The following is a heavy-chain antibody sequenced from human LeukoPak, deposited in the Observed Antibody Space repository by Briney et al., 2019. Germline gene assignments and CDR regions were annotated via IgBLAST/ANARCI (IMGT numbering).Heavy chain of an antibody. Sequence: PGGSLRLSCAASAFSFSRYGAYWVRQAPGKGLESVAFMRFDGRNIYYTDSVKGRFTISRDNSKNTLYLQLNSLRVEDTAVYFCAKAYSSDWDYYSYYYMDVWGKGTTVTVSS. D-gene: IGHD6-19*01. CDR2: MRFDGRNI. CDR1: AFSFSRYG. J-gene: IGHJ6*03. V-gene: IGHV3-30*02. CDR3: AKAYSSDWDYYSYYYMDV.